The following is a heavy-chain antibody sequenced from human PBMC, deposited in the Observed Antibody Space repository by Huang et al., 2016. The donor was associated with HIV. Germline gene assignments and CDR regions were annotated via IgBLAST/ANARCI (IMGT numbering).Heavy chain of an antibody. CDR3: ARGTYDSSGYHPYDVFEI. D-gene: IGHD3-22*01. CDR1: GGSMSNHY. V-gene: IGHV4-59*11. CDR2: IYYTGST. Sequence: PGLVKPSETLSLTCTVSGGSMSNHYWSWIRQPPGKGLEWIGNIYYTGSTSYNPSLKSRVTTSVDRSKNQFSLRLTSVTAADTAVYYCARGTYDSSGYHPYDVFEIWGQGTVVTVSS. J-gene: IGHJ3*02.